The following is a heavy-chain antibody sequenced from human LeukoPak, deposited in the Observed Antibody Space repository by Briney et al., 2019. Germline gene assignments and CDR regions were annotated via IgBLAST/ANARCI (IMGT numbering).Heavy chain of an antibody. D-gene: IGHD6-19*01. J-gene: IGHJ3*02. CDR3: ARGVTEYSNGWPLEVAFDI. Sequence: GGSLRLSCAASTFTFSSYGMHWVRQAPGKGLEWVAVIWSDGSNKYYGDSVKGRFTISRDNSKNTLYLQMNSLRAEDTAVYYCARGVTEYSNGWPLEVAFDIWGQGTMVTVSS. V-gene: IGHV3-33*01. CDR1: TFTFSSYG. CDR2: IWSDGSNK.